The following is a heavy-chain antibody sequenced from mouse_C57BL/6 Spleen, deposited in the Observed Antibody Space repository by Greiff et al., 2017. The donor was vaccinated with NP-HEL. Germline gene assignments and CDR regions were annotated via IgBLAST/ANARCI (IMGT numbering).Heavy chain of an antibody. CDR1: GYTFTSYW. V-gene: IGHV1-52*01. J-gene: IGHJ4*01. CDR2: IDPSDSET. Sequence: QVQLQQPGAELVRPGSSVKLSCKASGYTFTSYWMHWVKQRPIQGLEWIGNIDPSDSETHYNQKFKDKATLTVDKSSSTAYMQLSSLTSEDSAVYYCARYRYYYAMDYWGQGTSVTVSS. CDR3: ARYRYYYAMDY.